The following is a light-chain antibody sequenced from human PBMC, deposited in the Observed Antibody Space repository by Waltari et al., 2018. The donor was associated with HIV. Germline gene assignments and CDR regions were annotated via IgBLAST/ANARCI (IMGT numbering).Light chain of an antibody. Sequence: QPVLTQTPSASASLGASVRFTCTLTSGHSSYAITWHQQQPEKGPRYLMTVNKDGSHNKGDGIPDLFSGSSSGAERYLTSSSLQYEDEADYYCQTWGTDTLVFGGGTK. J-gene: IGLJ3*02. V-gene: IGLV4-69*01. CDR1: SGHSSYA. CDR2: VNKDGSH. CDR3: QTWGTDTLV.